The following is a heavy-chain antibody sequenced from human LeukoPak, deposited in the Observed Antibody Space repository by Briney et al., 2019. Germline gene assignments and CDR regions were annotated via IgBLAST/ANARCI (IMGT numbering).Heavy chain of an antibody. CDR2: IKVSGGRT. CDR1: GYTFSGFY. V-gene: IGHV1-46*01. CDR3: AREPPESYYFDN. Sequence: GASVKVSCKASGYTFSGFYVHWVRQAPGQGLEWMGIIKVSGGRTEYAQKFQGRVTVTRDMSTSTVYMELNNLRSEDTAVYYCAREPPESYYFDNWGQGTLLTVSS. J-gene: IGHJ4*02.